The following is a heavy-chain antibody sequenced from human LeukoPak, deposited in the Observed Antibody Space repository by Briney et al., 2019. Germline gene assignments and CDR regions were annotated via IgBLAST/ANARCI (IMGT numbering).Heavy chain of an antibody. V-gene: IGHV1-69*13. CDR3: ARAPLRGNNWFDP. D-gene: IGHD3-10*01. CDR1: GGSFSSYA. J-gene: IGHJ5*02. CDR2: IIPIFGTA. Sequence: SVKVSCKASGGSFSSYAISWVRQAPGQGLEWMGGIIPIFGTANYAQKFQGRVTITADESTSTAYMELSSLRSEDTAVYYCARAPLRGNNWFDPWGQGTLVTVSS.